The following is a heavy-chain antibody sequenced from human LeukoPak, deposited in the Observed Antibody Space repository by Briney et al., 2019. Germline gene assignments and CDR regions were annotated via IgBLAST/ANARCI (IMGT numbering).Heavy chain of an antibody. V-gene: IGHV2-5*01. CDR1: GFSLSTSGVG. Sequence: SGPTLVNPTQTLTLTCTFSGFSLSTSGVGVGWIRQPPGKALERRARIYWNYDQRYSPSLKIWLTITKDTSKNQVVLTMTNMDPVDTSTYDWAHSLGGYFQWGHWGQGTMVTVSS. CDR2: IYWNYDQ. D-gene: IGHD2/OR15-2a*01. CDR3: AHSLGGYFQWGH. J-gene: IGHJ3*01.